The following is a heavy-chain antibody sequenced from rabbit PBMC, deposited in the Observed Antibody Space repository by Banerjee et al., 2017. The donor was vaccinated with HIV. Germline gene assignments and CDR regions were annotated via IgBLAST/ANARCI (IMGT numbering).Heavy chain of an antibody. V-gene: IGHV1S43*01. Sequence: QEQLKETGGGLVQPGGSLTLSCTASGFTISSSYWMSWVRQAPGKGLEWIACIYAGSSGSTRCASWVNGRFTISRSTSLNTVDLQMTSLTAADTATYFCARDLAGVIGWNFGLWGPGTRGTGS. CDR1: GFTISSSYW. D-gene: IGHD4-1*01. J-gene: IGHJ4*01. CDR3: ARDLAGVIGWNFGL. CDR2: IYAGSSGST.